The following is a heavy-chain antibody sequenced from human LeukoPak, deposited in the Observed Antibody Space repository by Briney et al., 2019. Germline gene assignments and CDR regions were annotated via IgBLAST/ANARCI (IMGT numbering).Heavy chain of an antibody. Sequence: PGGSLRLSCAASGFTFSSYWMHWVRQAPGKGLVWVSRINSDGSSTSYADSVKGRFTISRDNAKNTLYLQVNSLRAEDTAVYYCARRRYSSGWYYFDYWGQGTLVTVSS. V-gene: IGHV3-74*01. J-gene: IGHJ4*02. CDR1: GFTFSSYW. CDR2: INSDGSST. CDR3: ARRRYSSGWYYFDY. D-gene: IGHD6-19*01.